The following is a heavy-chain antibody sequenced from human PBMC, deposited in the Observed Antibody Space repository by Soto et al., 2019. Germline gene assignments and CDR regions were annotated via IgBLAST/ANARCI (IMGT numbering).Heavy chain of an antibody. D-gene: IGHD1-1*01. CDR3: ARDGGYNWNDDAFDI. Sequence: GGSLRLSCAASGFTFSSYDMHWVRQATGKGLEWVSAIGTAGDTYYPGSVKGRFTISRENAKNSLYLQMNSLRAGDTAVYYCARDGGYNWNDDAFDIWGQGTMVTVSS. CDR1: GFTFSSYD. V-gene: IGHV3-13*01. J-gene: IGHJ3*02. CDR2: IGTAGDT.